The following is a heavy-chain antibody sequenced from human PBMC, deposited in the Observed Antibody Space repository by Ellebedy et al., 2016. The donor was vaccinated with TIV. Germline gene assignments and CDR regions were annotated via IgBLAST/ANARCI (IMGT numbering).Heavy chain of an antibody. V-gene: IGHV3-23*01. CDR3: ARDPVGVGPTFDI. CDR1: GLTFSSHA. Sequence: GESLKISCAASGLTFSSHAMSWVRQAPGKGLEWVSSITESGGNTYDADSVKGRFTISRDNSKDTLYLQVNSLRAEDTAVYYCARDPVGVGPTFDIWGQGTMVTVSS. CDR2: ITESGGNT. J-gene: IGHJ3*02. D-gene: IGHD4-23*01.